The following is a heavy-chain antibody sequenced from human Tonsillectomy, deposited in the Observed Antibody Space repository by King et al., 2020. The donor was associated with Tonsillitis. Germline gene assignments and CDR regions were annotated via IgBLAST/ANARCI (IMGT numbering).Heavy chain of an antibody. J-gene: IGHJ4*02. D-gene: IGHD6-19*01. CDR3: ARGLLYSSGWRELFSFDY. CDR2: ISSSSSTI. V-gene: IGHV3-48*01. CDR1: GFTFSSYS. Sequence: QLVQSGGGLVQPGGSLRLSCAASGFTFSSYSMNWVRQAPGKGLEWVSYISSSSSTIYYADSVKGRFTISRDNAKNSLYLQMNSLRAEDTAVYYCARGLLYSSGWRELFSFDYWGQGTLVTVSS.